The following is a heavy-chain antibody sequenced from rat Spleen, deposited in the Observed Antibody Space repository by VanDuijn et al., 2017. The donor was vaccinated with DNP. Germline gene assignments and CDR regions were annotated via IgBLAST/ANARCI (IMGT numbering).Heavy chain of an antibody. D-gene: IGHD1-12*02. CDR3: ASSVYDGTSFWLAY. CDR2: ISTSGEYT. J-gene: IGHJ3*01. Sequence: EVQLVESGGGLVRPGRSLKLYCAASGFTFSKYGMAWVRQAPTKGLEWVASISTSGEYTHYRDSVKGRFTISRDNAKNSQYLQMDSLRSEDTATYYCASSVYDGTSFWLAYWGQGTLVTVSS. CDR1: GFTFSKYG. V-gene: IGHV5S13*01.